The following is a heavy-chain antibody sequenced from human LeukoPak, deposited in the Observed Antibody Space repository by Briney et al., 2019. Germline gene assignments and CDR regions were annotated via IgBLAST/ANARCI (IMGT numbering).Heavy chain of an antibody. CDR2: INHSGSS. Sequence: PSEALSLTRAVHRGSLLWFFWCWIPQSPGGGVGWVGEINHSGSSNYNPSLKSRDTISVPMSKNQFSLKLSYLIAADTAVYYCARDISGYDYFDYWGQGTLVTVSS. J-gene: IGHJ4*02. D-gene: IGHD5-12*01. V-gene: IGHV4-34*01. CDR3: ARDISGYDYFDY. CDR1: RGSLLWFF.